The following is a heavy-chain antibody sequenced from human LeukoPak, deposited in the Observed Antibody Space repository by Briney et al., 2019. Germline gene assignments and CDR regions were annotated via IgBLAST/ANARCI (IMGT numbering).Heavy chain of an antibody. J-gene: IGHJ5*02. CDR1: GFTFSSYA. CDR2: ISGSGGST. D-gene: IGHD2-21*02. Sequence: GGSLRLSCAASGFTFSSYAMSWVRQAPGEGLEWVSTISGSGGSTYYADSVKGRFTISRDNSKNTLYLHMNSLRADDTAVYYCAKDEVVTSWGQGTLVTVSS. CDR3: AKDEVVTS. V-gene: IGHV3-23*01.